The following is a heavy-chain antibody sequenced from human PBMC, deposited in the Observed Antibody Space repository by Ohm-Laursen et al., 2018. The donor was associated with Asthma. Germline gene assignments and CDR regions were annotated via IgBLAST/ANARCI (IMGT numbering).Heavy chain of an antibody. CDR1: GGSISSFN. CDR3: ARVGFFETSAYFETFDP. Sequence: SDTLSLTCTVSGGSISSFNWSWIRQPPGKGLEWIGYVFDSGSTHYNPSLKSRVTISVDTSKKQFYLKLSSVTAADTAVYYCARVGFFETSAYFETFDPWGRGTLVTVSS. CDR2: VFDSGST. D-gene: IGHD5-12*01. V-gene: IGHV4-59*07. J-gene: IGHJ5*02.